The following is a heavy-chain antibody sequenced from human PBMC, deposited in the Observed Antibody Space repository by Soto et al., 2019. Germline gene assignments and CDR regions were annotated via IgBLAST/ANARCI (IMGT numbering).Heavy chain of an antibody. V-gene: IGHV3-30-3*01. D-gene: IGHD5-18*01. CDR1: GFTFNNYA. CDR2: ISYDESNK. Sequence: QVQLVESGGGVVQPGRSLRLSCAASGFTFNNYAMHWVRQAPGKGLEWVALISYDESNKYYADSVKGRFTISRDNSKNTLYLQMNSLRAEDTAVYYCARDPLWGTAMVLWYFDLWGRGTLVTVSS. J-gene: IGHJ2*01. CDR3: ARDPLWGTAMVLWYFDL.